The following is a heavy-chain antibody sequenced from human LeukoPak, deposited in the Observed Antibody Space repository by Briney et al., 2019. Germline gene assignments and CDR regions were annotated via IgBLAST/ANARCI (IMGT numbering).Heavy chain of an antibody. J-gene: IGHJ4*02. D-gene: IGHD7-27*01. CDR1: GGSVSSGSYY. Sequence: SETVSLTCTVSGGSVSSGSYYWSWIRQPPGKGLEWIGYIYYSGSTNYNPSLESRVTISVDTSKNQFSLKLSSVTAADTAVYYCARGDWGSRYSAYYFDYWGQGTLVTVSS. V-gene: IGHV4-61*01. CDR2: IYYSGST. CDR3: ARGDWGSRYSAYYFDY.